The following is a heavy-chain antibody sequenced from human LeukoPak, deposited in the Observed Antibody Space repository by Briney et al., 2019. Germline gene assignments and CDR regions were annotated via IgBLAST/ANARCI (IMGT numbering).Heavy chain of an antibody. J-gene: IGHJ4*02. CDR1: GGSISSYY. Sequence: SETLSLTCTVSGGSISSYYWSWVRQPPGKGLEWIGYIYYSGSTNYNPSLKSRVTISVDTSKNQFSLKLSSVTAADTAVYYCAREEQLVLLFYWGQGTLVTVSS. D-gene: IGHD6-6*01. CDR2: IYYSGST. V-gene: IGHV4-59*01. CDR3: AREEQLVLLFY.